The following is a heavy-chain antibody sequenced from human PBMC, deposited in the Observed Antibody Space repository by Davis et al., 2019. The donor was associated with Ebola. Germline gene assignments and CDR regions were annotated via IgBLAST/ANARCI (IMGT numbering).Heavy chain of an antibody. D-gene: IGHD6-13*01. J-gene: IGHJ5*02. CDR1: GYTFTSYG. CDR2: ISAYNGNT. CDR3: ARDQPRDHPIYSSTWDNWFDP. V-gene: IGHV1-18*01. Sequence: ASVKVSCKASGYTFTSYGISWVRQAPGQGLEWMGWISAYNGNTNYAQKLQGRVTMTTDTSTSTAYMELRSLRSDDTAVYYCARDQPRDHPIYSSTWDNWFDPWGQGTLVTVSS.